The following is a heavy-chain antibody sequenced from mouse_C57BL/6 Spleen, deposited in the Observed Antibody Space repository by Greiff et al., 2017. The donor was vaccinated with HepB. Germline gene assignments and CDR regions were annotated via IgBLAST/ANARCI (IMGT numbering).Heavy chain of an antibody. CDR3: ARGASYDGVDVAMDY. V-gene: IGHV1-19*01. D-gene: IGHD2-12*01. CDR1: GYTFTDYY. CDR2: INPYNGGT. Sequence: EVQLQQSGPVLVKPGASVKMSCKASGYTFTDYYMNWVKQSHGKSLEWIGVINPYNGGTSYNQKFKGKATLTVDKSSSTAYMELNSLTSEDSAVYYCARGASYDGVDVAMDYWGQGTSVTVSS. J-gene: IGHJ4*01.